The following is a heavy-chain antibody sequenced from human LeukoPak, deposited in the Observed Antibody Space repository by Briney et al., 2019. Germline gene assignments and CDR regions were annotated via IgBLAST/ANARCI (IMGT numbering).Heavy chain of an antibody. CDR1: GGSISSSSYY. Sequence: SETLSLTCTVSGGSISSSSYYWGWIRQPPGKGLEWIGSIYYSGSTYYNPSLKSRVTISADTSKNQFSLKLSSVTAADTAVYYCAREPYNRYYFDYWGQGTLVTVSS. D-gene: IGHD1-14*01. CDR3: AREPYNRYYFDY. CDR2: IYYSGST. J-gene: IGHJ4*02. V-gene: IGHV4-39*07.